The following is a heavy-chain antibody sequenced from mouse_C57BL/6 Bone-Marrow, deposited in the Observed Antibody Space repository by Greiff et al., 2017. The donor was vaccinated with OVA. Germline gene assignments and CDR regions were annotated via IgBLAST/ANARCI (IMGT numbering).Heavy chain of an antibody. J-gene: IGHJ3*01. CDR2: IDPENGDT. CDR1: GFNIKDDY. Sequence: VQLKESGAELVRPGASVKLSCTASGFNIKDDYMHWVKQRPEQGLEWIGWIDPENGDTEYASKFQGKAPITADTSSNTAYLQLSSLTSEDTAVYYCTRGLPSFAYWGQGTLVTVSA. D-gene: IGHD2-4*01. CDR3: TRGLPSFAY. V-gene: IGHV14-4*01.